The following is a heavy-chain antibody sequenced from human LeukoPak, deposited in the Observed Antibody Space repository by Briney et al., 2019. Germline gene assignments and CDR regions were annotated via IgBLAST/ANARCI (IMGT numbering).Heavy chain of an antibody. Sequence: GGSLRLSCAASGFTFSSYEMNWVRQAPGKGLEWVSYISSSGSTIYYADSVKGRFTISRDDAKTSVYLRMNSLRAEDTAVYYCARDNWIEAHYFDYWGQGTLVTVSS. CDR3: ARDNWIEAHYFDY. CDR1: GFTFSSYE. V-gene: IGHV3-48*03. J-gene: IGHJ4*02. CDR2: ISSSGSTI. D-gene: IGHD1-20*01.